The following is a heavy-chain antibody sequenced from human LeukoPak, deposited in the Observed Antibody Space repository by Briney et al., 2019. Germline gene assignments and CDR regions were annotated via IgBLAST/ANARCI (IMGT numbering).Heavy chain of an antibody. Sequence: ASVKVSCKASGYTFTSYDINWVRQATGQGLEWMGWMNPNSGNTGYAQKFQGTVTMTRNTSISTAYMELSSLRSEDTAVYYCARGLGRMATMDWFDPWGQGTLVTVSS. J-gene: IGHJ5*02. CDR1: GYTFTSYD. D-gene: IGHD5-24*01. V-gene: IGHV1-8*01. CDR2: MNPNSGNT. CDR3: ARGLGRMATMDWFDP.